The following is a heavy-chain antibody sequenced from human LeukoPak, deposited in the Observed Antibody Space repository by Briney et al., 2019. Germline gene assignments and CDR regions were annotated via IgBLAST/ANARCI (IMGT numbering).Heavy chain of an antibody. D-gene: IGHD6-13*01. CDR3: AKDSYSKGDF. CDR1: GFTFSSYG. Sequence: GGSLRLSCAASGFTFSSYGMHWVRQAPGKGLEWVANIKNDGAVKNYVDSVKGRFTISRDSAKNSLYLQMNSLRAEDTAVYYCAKDSYSKGDFWGQGVLVTVSS. CDR2: IKNDGAVK. J-gene: IGHJ4*02. V-gene: IGHV3-7*01.